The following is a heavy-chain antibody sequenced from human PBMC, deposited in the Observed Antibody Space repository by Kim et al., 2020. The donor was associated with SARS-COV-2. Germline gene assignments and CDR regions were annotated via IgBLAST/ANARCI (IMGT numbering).Heavy chain of an antibody. CDR3: AKDRALRFLEGPQQDYYG. V-gene: IGHV3-30*18. J-gene: IGHJ6*01. D-gene: IGHD3-3*01. Sequence: GSLRLSCAASGFTFSSYGMHWVRQAPGKGLEWVAVISYDGSNKYYADSVKGRFTISRDNSKNTLYLQMNSLRAEDTAVYYCAKDRALRFLEGPQQDYYG. CDR2: ISYDGSNK. CDR1: GFTFSSYG.